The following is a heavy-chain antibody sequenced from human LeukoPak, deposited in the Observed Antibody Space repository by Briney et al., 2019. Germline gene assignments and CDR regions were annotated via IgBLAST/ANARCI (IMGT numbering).Heavy chain of an antibody. CDR3: AGEFGRMGFGELLSY. Sequence: SETLSLTCAVSGYSISSGYYWGWIRQPPGKGLEWIGSIYHSGSTYYNPSLKSRVTISVDTSKNQFSLKLSSVTAADTAVYYCAGEFGRMGFGELLSYWGQGTLVTVSS. CDR2: IYHSGST. CDR1: GYSISSGYY. V-gene: IGHV4-38-2*02. J-gene: IGHJ4*02. D-gene: IGHD3-10*01.